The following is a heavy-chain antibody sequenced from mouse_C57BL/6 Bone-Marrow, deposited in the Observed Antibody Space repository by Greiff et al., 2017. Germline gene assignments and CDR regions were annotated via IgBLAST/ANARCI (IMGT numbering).Heavy chain of an antibody. V-gene: IGHV14-4*01. CDR1: GFNIKDDY. J-gene: IGHJ4*01. D-gene: IGHD1-1*01. CDR2: IDPENGDT. CDR3: TIYGSSYPYYAMDY. Sequence: EVQLQESGAELVRPGASVKLSCTASGFNIKDDYMHWVKQRPEQGLEWIGWIDPENGDTEYASKFQGKATITADTSSNTAYLQLSSLTSEDTAVYYCTIYGSSYPYYAMDYWGQGTSVTVSS.